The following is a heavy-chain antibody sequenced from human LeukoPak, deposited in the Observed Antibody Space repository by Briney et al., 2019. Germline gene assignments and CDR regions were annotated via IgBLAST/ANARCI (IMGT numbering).Heavy chain of an antibody. V-gene: IGHV1-18*04. D-gene: IGHD6-13*01. CDR2: ISAYNGNT. J-gene: IGHJ4*02. CDR3: ARDTSSSWHDYFDY. Sequence: ASVKVSCKASGYTFTSYGISWVRQAPGQGLEWMGGISAYNGNTNYAQKLQGRVTMTTDTSTSTAYMELRSLRSDDTAVYYCARDTSSSWHDYFDYWGQGTLVTVSS. CDR1: GYTFTSYG.